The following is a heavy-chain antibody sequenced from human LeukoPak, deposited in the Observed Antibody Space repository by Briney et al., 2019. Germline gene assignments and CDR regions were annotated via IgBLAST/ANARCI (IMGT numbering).Heavy chain of an antibody. CDR2: ISSSSSTI. CDR3: ARVGLDDFWSSGWFDP. J-gene: IGHJ5*02. D-gene: IGHD3-3*01. V-gene: IGHV3-48*02. CDR1: GFTFSSYS. Sequence: PGGSLRLSCAASGFTFSSYSMNWVRQAPGKGLEWVSYISSSSSTIYYADSVKGRFTISRDNAKNSLYLQMNSLRDEDTAVYYCARVGLDDFWSSGWFDPWGQGTLVTVSS.